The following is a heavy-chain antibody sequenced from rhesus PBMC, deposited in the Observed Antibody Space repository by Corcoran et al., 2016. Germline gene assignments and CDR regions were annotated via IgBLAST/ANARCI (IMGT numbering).Heavy chain of an antibody. CDR2: IDGSSGST. Sequence: QVKLQEWGPGVEKHSETLSLTCAFSGGSISSAYDWRWLRLPPGTGLGWIGYIDGSSGSTNYNPSLKNRGTISKDASNNQFSLKLSSVTSSDTSVYYCAIDGSFICSYYVYWCQGVLVTVSS. D-gene: IGHD3-16*01. CDR1: GGSISSAYD. J-gene: IGHJ4*01. CDR3: AIDGSFICSYYVY. V-gene: IGHV4-76*01.